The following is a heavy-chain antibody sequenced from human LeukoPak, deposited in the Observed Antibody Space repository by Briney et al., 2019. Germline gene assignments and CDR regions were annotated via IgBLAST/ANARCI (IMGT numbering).Heavy chain of an antibody. V-gene: IGHV4-38-2*01. D-gene: IGHD5/OR15-5a*01. Sequence: SETLSLTCAVSGYSISGGYYWGWIRQPPGKGLEWIGRIYTTGNTNYNPSLKSRVTMSIDTSENQFSLKLTSVTAADTAVYYCARGSFYRNSYYYYINVWGTGTTVTVSS. CDR1: GYSISGGYY. CDR2: IYTTGNT. CDR3: ARGSFYRNSYYYYINV. J-gene: IGHJ6*03.